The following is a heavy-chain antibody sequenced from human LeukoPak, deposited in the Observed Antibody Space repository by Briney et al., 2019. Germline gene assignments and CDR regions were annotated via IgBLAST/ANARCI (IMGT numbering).Heavy chain of an antibody. D-gene: IGHD3-22*01. CDR2: IYSGGNT. V-gene: IGHV4-4*07. CDR3: ARDPYYYDSSGYYYSNDYYYMDV. Sequence: PSETLSLTCTVSGGSINSYYWSWIRQPAGKGLEWIGRIYSGGNTDYNPSLKSRVTMSVDTSKNQFSLKLSSVTAADTAVYYCARDPYYYDSSGYYYSNDYYYMDVWGKGTTVTVSS. CDR1: GGSINSYY. J-gene: IGHJ6*03.